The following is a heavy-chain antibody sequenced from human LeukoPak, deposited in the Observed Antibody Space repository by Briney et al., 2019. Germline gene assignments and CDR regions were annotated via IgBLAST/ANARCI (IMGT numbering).Heavy chain of an antibody. Sequence: PSETLSLTCAVYGGSFSAYYWSWIRQPPGKGLEWIGEINHSGSTNYNPSLKSRVTISVDTSKNQFSLKLSSVTAADTAVYYCARDSSGWYLHYYYGMDVWGQGTTVTVSS. V-gene: IGHV4-34*01. CDR2: INHSGST. D-gene: IGHD6-19*01. CDR1: GGSFSAYY. J-gene: IGHJ6*02. CDR3: ARDSSGWYLHYYYGMDV.